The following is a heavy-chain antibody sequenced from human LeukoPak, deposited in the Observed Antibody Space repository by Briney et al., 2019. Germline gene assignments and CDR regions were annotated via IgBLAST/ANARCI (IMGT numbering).Heavy chain of an antibody. J-gene: IGHJ4*02. V-gene: IGHV4-59*01. D-gene: IGHD6-19*01. CDR2: IYYSGST. CDR1: SDSISSYY. CDR3: ARKAVAGTLLGYYFDY. Sequence: SETLSLTCTVSSDSISSYYWSWIRQPPGKGLEWIGYIYYSGSTNYNPSLKSRVTISVDTSKNQFSLKLSSVTAADTAVYYCARKAVAGTLLGYYFDYWGQGTLVTVSS.